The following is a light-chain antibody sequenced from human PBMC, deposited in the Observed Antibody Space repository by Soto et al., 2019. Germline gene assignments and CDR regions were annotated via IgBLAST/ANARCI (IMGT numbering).Light chain of an antibody. Sequence: QSALTQPASVSGSPGQSITISCTGTTNDIGGYNYVSWCQQHPGKAPKLMIYEVSNRPSGVSNRFSGSKSGNTASLTISGLQAEDEADYYCTSYTSSSTLVFGGGTKLTVL. J-gene: IGLJ3*02. CDR2: EVS. CDR3: TSYTSSSTLV. V-gene: IGLV2-14*01. CDR1: TNDIGGYNY.